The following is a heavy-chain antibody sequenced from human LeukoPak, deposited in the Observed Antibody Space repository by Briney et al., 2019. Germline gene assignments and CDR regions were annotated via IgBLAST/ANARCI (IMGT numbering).Heavy chain of an antibody. CDR2: IYHSGST. V-gene: IGHV4-4*02. J-gene: IGHJ4*02. Sequence: GSLRLSCAASGFTFSNYWMTWVRQPPGKGLEWIGEIYHSGSTNYNPSLKSRVTISVDKSKNQFSLKLTSVTAADTAVYYCARGLVRASGNYLYYWGQGTLVTVSS. CDR3: ARGLVRASGNYLYY. D-gene: IGHD1-26*01. CDR1: GFTFSNYW.